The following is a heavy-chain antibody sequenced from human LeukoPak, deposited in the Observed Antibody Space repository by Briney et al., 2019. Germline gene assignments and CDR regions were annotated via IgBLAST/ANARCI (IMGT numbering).Heavy chain of an antibody. D-gene: IGHD5-24*01. CDR2: INPGGDNT. V-gene: IGHV1-46*01. Sequence: ASVKVSCKASGYTFTNYYIHWVRQAPGQGLEWMGLINPGGDNTDYAQNFQGRVTMTRDTSTSTVYMGLSSLRSEDTAVYYCARIRDGYNDAYDIWGQGTMVAVSS. CDR1: GYTFTNYY. CDR3: ARIRDGYNDAYDI. J-gene: IGHJ3*02.